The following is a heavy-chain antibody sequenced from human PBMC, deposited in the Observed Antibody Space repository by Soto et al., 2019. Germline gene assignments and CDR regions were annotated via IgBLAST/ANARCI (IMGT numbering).Heavy chain of an antibody. CDR1: GYTFTSYD. J-gene: IGHJ4*02. Sequence: ASVKVSCKASGYTFTSYDINWVRQATGQGLEWMGWMNPNSGNTGYAQKFQGRVTMTRNTSISTAYMELSSLRSEDTAVYYCAAALHDYGDYVGFYFDYWGQGTLVTVSS. CDR2: MNPNSGNT. V-gene: IGHV1-8*01. CDR3: AAALHDYGDYVGFYFDY. D-gene: IGHD4-17*01.